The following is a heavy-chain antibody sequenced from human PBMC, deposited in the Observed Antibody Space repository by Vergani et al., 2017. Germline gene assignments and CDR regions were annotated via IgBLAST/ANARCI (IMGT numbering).Heavy chain of an antibody. V-gene: IGHV3-23*01. J-gene: IGHJ4*02. CDR1: GLTFSSYA. Sequence: EVQLLESGGGLVQPGGSLSLSCAASGLTFSSYAMSWVRKAPGKGMDWISAISGSGGSTYYADSVKGRFTISRDNSKKTLYLQMNILRDYDTAVYYCANSQGACVTIFGVVIPEFDYWGQGTLVTVSS. CDR2: ISGSGGST. D-gene: IGHD3-3*01. CDR3: ANSQGACVTIFGVVIPEFDY.